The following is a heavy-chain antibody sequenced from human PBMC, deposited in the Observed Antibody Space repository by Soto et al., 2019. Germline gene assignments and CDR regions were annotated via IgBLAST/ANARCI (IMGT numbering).Heavy chain of an antibody. CDR3: TRVRYSGSHRVFDI. CDR2: INSGGTT. J-gene: IGHJ3*02. CDR1: GFTVSTNY. D-gene: IGHD1-26*01. Sequence: EVQLVESGGGLVQPWGSLRLSCAASGFTVSTNYMSWVRQAPGKGLEWISVINSGGTTYYADSVKDRFTISRDNSRNTQYLQMNSLRAEDTAVYYCTRVRYSGSHRVFDIWGQGTMVTVSS. V-gene: IGHV3-66*01.